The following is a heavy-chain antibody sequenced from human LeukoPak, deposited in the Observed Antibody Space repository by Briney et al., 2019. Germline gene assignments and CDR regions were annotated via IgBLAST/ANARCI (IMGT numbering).Heavy chain of an antibody. CDR2: IYYSGST. Sequence: SETLSLTCTVSGSSIISYYWSWIRQPPGKGLEWIGYIYYSGSTNYSPSLKSRVTISVDTSKNQFSLKLSSVTAADTAVYYCARWNEGLDYWGQGTLVTVSS. D-gene: IGHD1-1*01. J-gene: IGHJ4*02. V-gene: IGHV4-59*01. CDR1: GSSIISYY. CDR3: ARWNEGLDY.